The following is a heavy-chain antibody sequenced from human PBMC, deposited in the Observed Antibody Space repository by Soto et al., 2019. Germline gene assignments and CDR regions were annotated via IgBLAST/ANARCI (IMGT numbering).Heavy chain of an antibody. Sequence: ASVKVSCKASGYTFTSYYMHWVRQAPGQGLEWMGIINPSGGSTSYAQKFQGRVTMTRDTSTSTVYMELSSLRSEDTAVYYCARVPFDDFWSGPTFDYWGQGTLVTVSS. CDR1: GYTFTSYY. D-gene: IGHD3-3*01. CDR2: INPSGGST. V-gene: IGHV1-46*01. CDR3: ARVPFDDFWSGPTFDY. J-gene: IGHJ4*02.